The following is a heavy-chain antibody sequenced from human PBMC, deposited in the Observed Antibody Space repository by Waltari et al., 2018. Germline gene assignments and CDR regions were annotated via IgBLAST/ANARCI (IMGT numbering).Heavy chain of an antibody. CDR1: GGSISSYY. Sequence: QVQLQESGPGLVKPSETLSLTCTVSGGSISSYYWSWIRQPPGKGLEWIGYIYYSGSTNYNPALKSRVTISVDTSKNQFSLKLSSVTAADTAVYYCARVGIAAAGDAFDIWGQGTMVTVSS. D-gene: IGHD6-13*01. V-gene: IGHV4-59*01. CDR3: ARVGIAAAGDAFDI. CDR2: IYYSGST. J-gene: IGHJ3*02.